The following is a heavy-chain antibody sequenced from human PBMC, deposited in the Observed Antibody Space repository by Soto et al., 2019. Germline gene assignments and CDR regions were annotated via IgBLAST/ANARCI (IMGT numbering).Heavy chain of an antibody. Sequence: SETLSLTCAVSGGSISSGGYSWSWIRQPPGKGLGWIGYIYHSGSTYYNPSLKSRVTISVDTSKNQFSLKLSSVTAADTAVYYCARPRPTYCSSTSCYTHDAFDIWGQGTMVTVSS. CDR3: ARPRPTYCSSTSCYTHDAFDI. D-gene: IGHD2-2*02. CDR2: IYHSGST. V-gene: IGHV4-30-2*03. CDR1: GGSISSGGYS. J-gene: IGHJ3*02.